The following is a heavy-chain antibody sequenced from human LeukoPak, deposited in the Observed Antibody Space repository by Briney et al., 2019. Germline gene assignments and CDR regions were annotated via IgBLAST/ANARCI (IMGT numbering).Heavy chain of an antibody. V-gene: IGHV1-2*02. J-gene: IGHJ5*02. CDR2: INPNSGGT. Sequence: ASVKPSCKASGYTFTGSSMNSGPQAPGHRLECMGWINPNSGGTNYAQKFQGRVTMTRDTSISTAYMELSRLRSDDTAVYYCARSYPPSFGVVKGLDPWGQGTLVTVSS. D-gene: IGHD3-3*01. CDR3: ARSYPPSFGVVKGLDP. CDR1: GYTFTGSS.